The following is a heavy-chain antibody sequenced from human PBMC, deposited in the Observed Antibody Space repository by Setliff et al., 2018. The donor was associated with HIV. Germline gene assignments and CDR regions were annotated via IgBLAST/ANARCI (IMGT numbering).Heavy chain of an antibody. CDR2: IKHDGSER. D-gene: IGHD4-17*01. CDR3: ARSPYGDYGLDY. CDR1: GFTFSSYW. Sequence: PGGSLRLSCTTSGFTFSSYWMSWVRQAPGKGLEWVANIKHDGSERYYVDSVKGRFTISRDNAKNSLYLQMNTLRAEDTAVYFCARSPYGDYGLDYWGQGTLVTVSS. J-gene: IGHJ4*02. V-gene: IGHV3-7*01.